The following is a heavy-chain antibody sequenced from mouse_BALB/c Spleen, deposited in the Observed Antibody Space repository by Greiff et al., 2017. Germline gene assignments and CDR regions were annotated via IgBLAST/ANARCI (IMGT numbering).Heavy chain of an antibody. CDR3: ARDDSWFAY. J-gene: IGHJ3*01. CDR1: GFNIKDTY. D-gene: IGHD2-4*01. Sequence: VHVKQSGAELVKPGASVKLSCTASGFNIKDTYMHWVKQRPEQGLEWIGRIDPANGNTKYDPKFQGKATITADTSSNTAYLQLSSLTSEDTAVYYCARDDSWFAYWGQGTLVTVSA. CDR2: IDPANGNT. V-gene: IGHV14-3*02.